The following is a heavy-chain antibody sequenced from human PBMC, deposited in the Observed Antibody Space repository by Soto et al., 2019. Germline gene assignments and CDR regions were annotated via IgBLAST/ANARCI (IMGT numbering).Heavy chain of an antibody. D-gene: IGHD3-3*01. CDR3: ARAPPGVLEWSDNWFDP. CDR2: IIPIFGTA. V-gene: IGHV1-69*06. J-gene: IGHJ5*02. CDR1: GGTFSSYA. Sequence: QVQLVQSGAEVKKPGSSVKVSCKASGGTFSSYAISWVRQAPGHGLEWMGGIIPIFGTANYAQKFQGRVTITADKSTSTAYMELSSLRSEDTAVYYCARAPPGVLEWSDNWFDPWGQGTLVTVSS.